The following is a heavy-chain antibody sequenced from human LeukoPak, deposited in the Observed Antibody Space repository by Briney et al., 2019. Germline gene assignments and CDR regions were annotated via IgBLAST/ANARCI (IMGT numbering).Heavy chain of an antibody. V-gene: IGHV3-66*01. CDR1: GFTVSSNY. J-gene: IGHJ6*02. CDR3: AAEGYYYYGMDV. CDR2: IYSGGST. Sequence: PGGSLRLSCAASGFTVSSNYMSWVRQAPGKGLEGVSVIYSGGSTYYADSVKGRFTISRDNSKNTLYLQMNSLRAEDTAVYYCAAEGYYYYGMDVWGQGTTVTVSS.